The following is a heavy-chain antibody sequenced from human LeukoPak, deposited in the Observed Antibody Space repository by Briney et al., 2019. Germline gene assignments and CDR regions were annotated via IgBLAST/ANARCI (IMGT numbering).Heavy chain of an antibody. J-gene: IGHJ5*02. CDR2: ISAYNGNT. V-gene: IGHV1-18*01. CDR3: AKDGTSWYDNWFDP. CDR1: GYTFTSYG. D-gene: IGHD6-13*01. Sequence: GASVKVSCKASGYTFTSYGISWVRQAPGQGLEWMGWISAYNGNTNYAQKLQGRVTMTTDTSTSTAYMELRSLRSDDTAVYYCAKDGTSWYDNWFDPWGQETLVTVSS.